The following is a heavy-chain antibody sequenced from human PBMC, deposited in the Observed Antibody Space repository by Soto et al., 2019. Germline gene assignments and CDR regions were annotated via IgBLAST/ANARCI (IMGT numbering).Heavy chain of an antibody. J-gene: IGHJ5*02. V-gene: IGHV4-39*01. CDR1: GGSISSSSYY. Sequence: SETLSLTCTVSGGSISSSSYYWGWIRQPPGKGLEWIGSIYYSGSTYYNPSLKSRVTISVDTSKNQFSLKLSSVTAADTAVYFCARHWDSSSRGVPSWFDPWGQGTLVTVSS. CDR2: IYYSGST. D-gene: IGHD6-13*01. CDR3: ARHWDSSSRGVPSWFDP.